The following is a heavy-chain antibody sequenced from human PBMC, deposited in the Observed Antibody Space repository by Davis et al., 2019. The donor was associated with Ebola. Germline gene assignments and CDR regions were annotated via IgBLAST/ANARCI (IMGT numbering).Heavy chain of an antibody. CDR2: ISYDGSNK. J-gene: IGHJ4*02. Sequence: GESLKISCAASGFTFSSYGMHWVRQAPGKGLEWVAVISYDGSNKYYADSVKGRFTISRDNSKNTLYLQMNSLRAEDTAVYYCARGPRDVGSDYWGQGTLVTVSS. CDR1: GFTFSSYG. V-gene: IGHV3-30*03. CDR3: ARGPRDVGSDY. D-gene: IGHD1-26*01.